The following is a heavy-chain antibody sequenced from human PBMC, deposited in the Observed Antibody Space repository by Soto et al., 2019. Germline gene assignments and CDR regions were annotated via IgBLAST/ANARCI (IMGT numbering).Heavy chain of an antibody. V-gene: IGHV3-74*01. D-gene: IGHD3-9*01. Sequence: EVQLVESGGGLVQSGGSLGLSCAASGFIFRSYWMHWVRQAPGKGLVWVARISSDGSSTTYADSANGRFTISRDNAANTLYLQMSSLRAEDTAVYYCAREYYGVLTGYYNDYWGQGTLVTVSS. CDR1: GFIFRSYW. J-gene: IGHJ4*02. CDR3: AREYYGVLTGYYNDY. CDR2: ISSDGSST.